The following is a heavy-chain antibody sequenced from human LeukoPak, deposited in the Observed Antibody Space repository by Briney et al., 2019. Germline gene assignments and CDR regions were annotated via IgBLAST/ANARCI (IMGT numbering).Heavy chain of an antibody. Sequence: PSETLSLTCTVPGGSISSYYWSWIRQPPGKGLEWIGYIYYSGSTNYNPSLKSRVTISVDTSKNQFSLKLSSVTAADTAVYYCAREGRELEEPPHWFDPWGQGTLVTVSS. CDR2: IYYSGST. CDR1: GGSISSYY. J-gene: IGHJ5*02. V-gene: IGHV4-59*01. D-gene: IGHD1-1*01. CDR3: AREGRELEEPPHWFDP.